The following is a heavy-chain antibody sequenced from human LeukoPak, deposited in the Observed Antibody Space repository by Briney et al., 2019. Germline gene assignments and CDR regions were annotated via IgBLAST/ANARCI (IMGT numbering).Heavy chain of an antibody. V-gene: IGHV3-53*01. Sequence: GGSLRLSCAASGFTVSSNYMSWVRQAPGKGLEWVSVIYSGGSTYYADSVKGRFTISRDNSKNTLYLQMNSLRAEDTAVYYCARARGLYCSSTSCPYAYWGQGTLVTVSS. D-gene: IGHD2-2*01. CDR2: IYSGGST. CDR1: GFTVSSNY. J-gene: IGHJ4*02. CDR3: ARARGLYCSSTSCPYAY.